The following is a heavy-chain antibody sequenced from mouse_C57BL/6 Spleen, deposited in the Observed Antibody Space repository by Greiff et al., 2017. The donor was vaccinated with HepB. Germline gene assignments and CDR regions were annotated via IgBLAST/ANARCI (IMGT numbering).Heavy chain of an antibody. CDR2: ISDGGSYT. CDR3: ARGGTTVRYYYAMDY. D-gene: IGHD1-1*01. CDR1: GFTFSSYA. J-gene: IGHJ4*01. V-gene: IGHV5-4*03. Sequence: DVMLVESGGGLVKPGGSLKLSCAASGFTFSSYAMSWVRQTPEKRLEWVATISDGGSYTYYPDNVKGRFTISRDNAKNNLYLQMSHLKSEDTAMYYCARGGTTVRYYYAMDYWGQGTSVTVSS.